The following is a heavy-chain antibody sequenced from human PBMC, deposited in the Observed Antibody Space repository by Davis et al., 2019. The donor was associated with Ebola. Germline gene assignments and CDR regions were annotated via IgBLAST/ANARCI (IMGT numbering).Heavy chain of an antibody. D-gene: IGHD2-15*01. Sequence: SETLSLTCAVSGGSISSSNWWSWVRQPPGKGLEWIGEIYHSGSTNYNPSLKSRVTISVDKSKNQFSLKLSSVTAADTAVYYCAREGDSGGSCLDYWGQGTLVTVSS. CDR2: IYHSGST. J-gene: IGHJ4*02. CDR3: AREGDSGGSCLDY. CDR1: GGSISSSNW. V-gene: IGHV4-4*02.